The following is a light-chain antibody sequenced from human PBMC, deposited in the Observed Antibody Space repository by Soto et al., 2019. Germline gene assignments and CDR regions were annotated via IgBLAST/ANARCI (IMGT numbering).Light chain of an antibody. CDR1: SSNIGSNT. V-gene: IGLV1-44*01. Sequence: QSVLTQPPSASGTPGQRVTISWSGSSSNIGSNTVNWYQQLPGTAPKLLIYSNNQRPSGVPDRFSGSKSGTSASLAISGLQSEDEADYYCAAWDDSLNDYVFGTGTKVTVL. J-gene: IGLJ1*01. CDR2: SNN. CDR3: AAWDDSLNDYV.